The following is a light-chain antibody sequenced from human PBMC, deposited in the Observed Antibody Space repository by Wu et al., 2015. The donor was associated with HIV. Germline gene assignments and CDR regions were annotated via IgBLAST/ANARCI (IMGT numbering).Light chain of an antibody. CDR1: QSISSY. J-gene: IGKJ2*01. Sequence: DIQMTQSPSSLSASVGDRVTITCRASQSISSYLNWYQQKPGKAPKLLIYAASSLQSGVPSRFSGSGSGTEFTLTVSSLQPDDFGTYYCQQYYTYPYTFGQGTKLEIK. CDR2: AAS. V-gene: IGKV1-39*01. CDR3: QQYYTYPYT.